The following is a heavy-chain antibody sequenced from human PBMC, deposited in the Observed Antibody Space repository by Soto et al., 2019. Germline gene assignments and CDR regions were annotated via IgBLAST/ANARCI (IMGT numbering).Heavy chain of an antibody. J-gene: IGHJ6*02. Sequence: EVQLLESGGGLVQPGGSLRLSCAASGFTFSSYAMSWVRQAPGQGLEWVSAISGSGGSTYYADSVKGRFTISRDNSKNTQYLQMNSLRAEDTAVYYCANTYQDYYYGMDVWGQGTTVTVCS. D-gene: IGHD2-2*01. CDR1: GFTFSSYA. CDR3: ANTYQDYYYGMDV. V-gene: IGHV3-23*01. CDR2: ISGSGGST.